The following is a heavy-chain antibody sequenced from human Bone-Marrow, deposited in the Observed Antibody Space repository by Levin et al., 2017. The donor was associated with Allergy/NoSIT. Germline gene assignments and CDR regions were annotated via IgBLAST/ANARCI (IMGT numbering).Heavy chain of an antibody. CDR3: ARVGRGLDAFDI. CDR1: GGSISSGGYS. D-gene: IGHD5-12*01. CDR2: IYHSGST. J-gene: IGHJ3*02. V-gene: IGHV4-30-2*01. Sequence: SQTLSLTCAVSGGSISSGGYSWSWIRQPPGKGLEWIGYIYHSGSTYYNPSLKSRVTISVDRSKNQFSLKLSSVTAADTAVYYCARVGRGLDAFDIWGQGTMVTVSS.